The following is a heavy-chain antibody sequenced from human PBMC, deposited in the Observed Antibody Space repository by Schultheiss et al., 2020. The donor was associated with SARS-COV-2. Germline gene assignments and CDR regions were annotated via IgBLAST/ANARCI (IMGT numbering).Heavy chain of an antibody. D-gene: IGHD3-22*01. V-gene: IGHV3-30-3*02. J-gene: IGHJ3*02. CDR3: AKDYYDSSGYPDAFDI. CDR1: GFTFSSYA. CDR2: ISYDGSNK. Sequence: GESLKISCAVSGFTFSSYAMHWVRQAPGKGLEWVAVISYDGSNKYYADSVKGRFTISRDNSKNTLYLQMNSLRAEDTAVYYCAKDYYDSSGYPDAFDIWGQGTMVTVSS.